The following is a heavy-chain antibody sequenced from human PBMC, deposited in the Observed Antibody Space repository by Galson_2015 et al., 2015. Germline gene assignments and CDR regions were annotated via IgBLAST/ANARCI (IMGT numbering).Heavy chain of an antibody. J-gene: IGHJ4*02. V-gene: IGHV1-46*01. CDR2: INPSGGGT. CDR3: ARGPLEYYLDY. D-gene: IGHD1-1*01. Sequence: QGLEWMGIINPSGGGTSDAQKFQGRVTMTRETSTSTVYMELSSLRYEDTAVYYCARGPLEYYLDYWGQGTLVTVSS.